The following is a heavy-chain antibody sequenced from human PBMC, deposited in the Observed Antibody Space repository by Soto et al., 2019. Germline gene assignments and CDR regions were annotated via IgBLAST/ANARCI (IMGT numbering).Heavy chain of an antibody. V-gene: IGHV4-59*01. Sequence: SETLSLTCSVSGDSISSDYWSWIRQPPGKGLEWIGYIYYSGSTNYNPSLKTRLTISLDTSKNQFSLKLSSVTAADTAVYYCAKGYCSGGSCYGFDYWGQGTLVTVSS. CDR3: AKGYCSGGSCYGFDY. CDR1: GDSISSDY. CDR2: IYYSGST. J-gene: IGHJ4*02. D-gene: IGHD2-15*01.